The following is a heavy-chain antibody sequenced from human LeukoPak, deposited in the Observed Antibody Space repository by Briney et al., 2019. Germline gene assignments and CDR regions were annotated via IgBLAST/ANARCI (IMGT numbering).Heavy chain of an antibody. CDR3: AKGRLGITMVRGVIFWFDS. CDR2: IIGSGGST. CDR1: GFTFSSYA. D-gene: IGHD3-10*01. J-gene: IGHJ5*01. V-gene: IGHV3-23*01. Sequence: GGSLRLSCAASGFTFSSYAMSWVRQAPGKGLEWVSAIIGSGGSTYYADSVKGRFTISRDNSKNTLYLQMNSLRAEDTAVYYCAKGRLGITMVRGVIFWFDSWGQGTLVTVSS.